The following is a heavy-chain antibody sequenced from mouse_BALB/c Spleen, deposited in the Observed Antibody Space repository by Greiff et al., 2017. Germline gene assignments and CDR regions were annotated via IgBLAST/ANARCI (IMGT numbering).Heavy chain of an antibody. CDR2: ISTYYGDA. CDR3: ARNYYDDAMDY. J-gene: IGHJ4*01. Sequence: QVQLQQSGAELVRPGVSVKISCKGSGYTFTDYAMHWVKQSHAKSLEWIGVISTYYGDASYNQKFKGKATMTVDKSSSTAYMELARMTSEDSAIYYCARNYYDDAMDYWGQGTSVTVSS. CDR1: GYTFTDYA. D-gene: IGHD1-1*01. V-gene: IGHV1S137*01.